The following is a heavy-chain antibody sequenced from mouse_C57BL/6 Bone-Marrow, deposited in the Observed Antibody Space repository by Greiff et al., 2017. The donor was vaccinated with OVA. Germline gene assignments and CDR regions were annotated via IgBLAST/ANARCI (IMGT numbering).Heavy chain of an antibody. J-gene: IGHJ3*01. V-gene: IGHV5-12*01. Sequence: EVQGVESGGGLVQPGGSLKLSCAASGFTFSDYYMYWVRQTPEKRLEWVAYISNGGGSTYYPDTVKGRFTISRDNAKNTLYLQMSRLKSEDTAMYYCARHAPQGAYWGQGTLVTVSA. CDR2: ISNGGGST. CDR1: GFTFSDYY. CDR3: ARHAPQGAY. D-gene: IGHD6-1*01.